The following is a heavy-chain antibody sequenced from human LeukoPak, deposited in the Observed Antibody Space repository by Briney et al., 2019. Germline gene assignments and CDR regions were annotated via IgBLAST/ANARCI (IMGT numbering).Heavy chain of an antibody. Sequence: SETLSLTCTVSGGSISSYYWCWIRQPPGKGLEWIGYIYYSGSTNYNPSLKSRVTISVDTSKNQFSLKLSSVTAADTAVYYCARYKRDGDYDFYYYMDVWGKGTTVTISS. V-gene: IGHV4-59*08. D-gene: IGHD3-3*01. CDR1: GGSISSYY. CDR3: ARYKRDGDYDFYYYMDV. CDR2: IYYSGST. J-gene: IGHJ6*03.